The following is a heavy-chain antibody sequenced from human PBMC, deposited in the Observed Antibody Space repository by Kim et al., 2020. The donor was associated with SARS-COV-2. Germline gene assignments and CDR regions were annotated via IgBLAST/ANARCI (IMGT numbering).Heavy chain of an antibody. CDR2: GTA. V-gene: IGHV1-69*01. CDR3: ARDGSTQSP. J-gene: IGHJ5*02. Sequence: GTANYAQKFQGRVTITADESTSTAYMELSSLRSEDTAVYYCARDGSTQSPWGQGTLVTVSS. D-gene: IGHD2-15*01.